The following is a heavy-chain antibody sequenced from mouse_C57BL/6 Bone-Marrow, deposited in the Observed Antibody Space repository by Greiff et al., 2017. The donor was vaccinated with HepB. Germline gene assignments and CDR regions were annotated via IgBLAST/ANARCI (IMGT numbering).Heavy chain of an antibody. CDR3: RYGNYNYFDY. D-gene: IGHD2-1*01. CDR2: INPYNGGT. Sequence: VQLKESGPVLVKPGASVKMSCKASGYTFTDYYMNWVKQSHGKSLEWIGVINPYNGGTSYNQKFKGKATLTVDKSSSTAYMELNSLTSEDSAVYYCRYGNYNYFDYWGQGTTLTVSS. CDR1: GYTFTDYY. V-gene: IGHV1-19*01. J-gene: IGHJ2*01.